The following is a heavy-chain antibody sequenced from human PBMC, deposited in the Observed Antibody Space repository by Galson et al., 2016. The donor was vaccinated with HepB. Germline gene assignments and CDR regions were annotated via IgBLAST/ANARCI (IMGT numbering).Heavy chain of an antibody. CDR1: GGSMSSGNW. J-gene: IGHJ6*02. Sequence: SETLSLTCAVSGGSMSSGNWWSWVRQPPGKGLEWIGEVYQSGSTNYSPSLKSRVTISIDKSKNQFSLKLTSVTAADAAVYYCARVPPRYYYCYGMNVWGQGTTVTVSS. CDR3: ARVPPRYYYCYGMNV. V-gene: IGHV4-4*02. CDR2: VYQSGST.